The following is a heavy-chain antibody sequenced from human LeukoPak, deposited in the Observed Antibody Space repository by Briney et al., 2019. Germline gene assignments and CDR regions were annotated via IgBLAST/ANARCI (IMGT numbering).Heavy chain of an antibody. CDR1: GFTFSSYR. J-gene: IGHJ4*02. Sequence: GGSLRLSCAASGFTFSSYRMNWVRQAPGQGLEWVSSISSSSSYIYYADSLKGRFTISRDNAKNSLYLQVNSLRAEDTAVYYCARGGDYYDSSGYYSNFDYWGQGTRVTVSS. CDR2: ISSSSSYI. CDR3: ARGGDYYDSSGYYSNFDY. V-gene: IGHV3-21*01. D-gene: IGHD3-22*01.